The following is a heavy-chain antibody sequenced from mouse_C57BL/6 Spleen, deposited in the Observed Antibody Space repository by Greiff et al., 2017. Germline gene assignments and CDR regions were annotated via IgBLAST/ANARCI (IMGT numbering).Heavy chain of an antibody. CDR2: IYPRSGNT. CDR1: GYTFTSYG. CDR3: ARRLTGTDWYFDV. D-gene: IGHD4-1*01. V-gene: IGHV1-81*01. J-gene: IGHJ1*03. Sequence: VQLQQSGAELARPGASVKLSCKASGYTFTSYGISWVKQRTGQGLEWIGEIYPRSGNTYYNEKFKGKATLTADKSSSTAYMELRSLTSEDSAVYFCARRLTGTDWYFDVWGTGTTVTVSS.